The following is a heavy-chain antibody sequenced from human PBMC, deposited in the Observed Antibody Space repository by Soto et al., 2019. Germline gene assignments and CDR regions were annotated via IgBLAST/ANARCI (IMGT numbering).Heavy chain of an antibody. CDR2: MSTYNDER. Sequence: ASVKVSCKTSGYSFSDYGINWVRQAPGQGLQWMGWMSTYNDERKYAENLQGRVTMTTDTSTNTAFLEVRSLRSDDTAVYYCARVPNDYGGNSDYWGQGTLVTVSS. CDR1: GYSFSDYG. V-gene: IGHV1-18*04. J-gene: IGHJ4*02. D-gene: IGHD4-17*01. CDR3: ARVPNDYGGNSDY.